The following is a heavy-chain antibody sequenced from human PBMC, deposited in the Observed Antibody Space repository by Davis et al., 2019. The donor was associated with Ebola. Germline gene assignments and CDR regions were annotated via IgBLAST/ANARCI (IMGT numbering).Heavy chain of an antibody. J-gene: IGHJ6*02. CDR1: GFTFSIYS. V-gene: IGHV3-48*02. D-gene: IGHD3-3*01. CDR3: ARDRLIRFLQWPLGMDV. CDR2: ISSSRSTI. Sequence: GGSLRLSCAASGFTFSIYSMHWVRQAPGKGLEWVSYISSSRSTIHYADSVKGRFTISRDNAKNSLYLQMNSLRDEDTAVYYCARDRLIRFLQWPLGMDVWGQGTTVTVSS.